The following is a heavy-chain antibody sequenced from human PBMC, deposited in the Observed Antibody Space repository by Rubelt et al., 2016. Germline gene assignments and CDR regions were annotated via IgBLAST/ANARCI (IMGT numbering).Heavy chain of an antibody. V-gene: IGHV3-48*01. Sequence: QAPGKGLEWVSYISSSSSTIYYADSVKGRFTISRDNSKNTLYLQMNSLRAEDTAVYYCARATYYDFWSGYHIDYWGQGTLVTVSS. D-gene: IGHD3-3*01. CDR3: ARATYYDFWSGYHIDY. J-gene: IGHJ4*02. CDR2: ISSSSSTI.